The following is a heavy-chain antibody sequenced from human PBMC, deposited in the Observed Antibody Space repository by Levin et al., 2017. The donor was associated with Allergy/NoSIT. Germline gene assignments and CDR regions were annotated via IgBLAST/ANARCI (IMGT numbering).Heavy chain of an antibody. V-gene: IGHV3-23*01. J-gene: IGHJ5*02. Sequence: LSLTCAASGFTFRNYGMTWVRQAPGKGLEWVSAISESGDKTFYADFVEGRFIISRDNSKNTLYLQMSNLGGDDTAIYYCGSHYGAGSVNWFDPWGQGTLLTVSS. D-gene: IGHD3-10*01. CDR1: GFTFRNYG. CDR2: ISESGDKT. CDR3: GSHYGAGSVNWFDP.